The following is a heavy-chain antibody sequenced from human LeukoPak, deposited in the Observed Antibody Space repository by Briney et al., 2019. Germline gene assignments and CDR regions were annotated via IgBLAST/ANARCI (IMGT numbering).Heavy chain of an antibody. CDR2: IYSGGST. CDR1: GFTFSSNY. D-gene: IGHD3-22*01. V-gene: IGHV3-66*02. J-gene: IGHJ6*02. CDR3: ARDLRYYYDSSAPEGSYGMDV. Sequence: GGSLRLSCAASGFTFSSNYMSWVRQAPGKGLEWVSVIYSGGSTYYADSVKGRFTISRDNSKNTLYLQMNSLRAEDTAVYYCARDLRYYYDSSAPEGSYGMDVWGQGTTVTVSS.